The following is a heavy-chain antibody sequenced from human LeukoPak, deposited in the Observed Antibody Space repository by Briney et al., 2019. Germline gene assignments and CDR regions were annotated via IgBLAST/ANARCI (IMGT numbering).Heavy chain of an antibody. Sequence: GRSLRLSCGASGFIFDDYSMHWVRQPPGKGLEWVSGISWNSGSIGYADSVKGRFTISRDNAKNSLYLQMNSLRAEDMALYYCARSRSVGADYYFDYWGQGTLVTVSS. J-gene: IGHJ4*02. V-gene: IGHV3-9*03. CDR2: ISWNSGSI. CDR1: GFIFDDYS. CDR3: ARSRSVGADYYFDY. D-gene: IGHD1-26*01.